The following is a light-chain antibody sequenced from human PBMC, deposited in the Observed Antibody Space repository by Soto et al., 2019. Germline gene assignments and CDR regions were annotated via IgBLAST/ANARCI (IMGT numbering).Light chain of an antibody. V-gene: IGLV2-14*01. CDR1: SRDVGGYNY. Sequence: ALTQPASVSGSPGQSITISCTGTSRDVGGYNYVSWYQQYPGKAPKLLIYDVSNRPSGVSNRFSGSKSGNTASLTISGLQAEDEADYYCSSYTSSSTLYVFGTGTKVTVL. J-gene: IGLJ1*01. CDR2: DVS. CDR3: SSYTSSSTLYV.